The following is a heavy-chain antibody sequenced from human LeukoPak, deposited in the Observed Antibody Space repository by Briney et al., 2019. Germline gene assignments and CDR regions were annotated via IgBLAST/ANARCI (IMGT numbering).Heavy chain of an antibody. J-gene: IGHJ4*02. Sequence: SETLSLTCSVSGSSVNRDSHYWSWIRQPPGKGLEWIGYVFYIGNAKYNPSLESRVTISVDTSKNQFSLNLSSVTAADTAVYYCARIEDYGGNSVNYWGQGTLVTVSS. V-gene: IGHV4-61*01. CDR2: VFYIGNA. D-gene: IGHD4-23*01. CDR3: ARIEDYGGNSVNY. CDR1: GSSVNRDSHY.